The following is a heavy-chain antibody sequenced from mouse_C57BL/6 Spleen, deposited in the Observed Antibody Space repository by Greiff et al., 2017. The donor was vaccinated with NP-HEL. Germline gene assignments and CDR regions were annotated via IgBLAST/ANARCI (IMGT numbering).Heavy chain of an antibody. J-gene: IGHJ3*01. Sequence: EVQLQQSGPELVKPGASVKISCKASGYTFTDYYMNWVKQSHGKSLEWIGDINPNNGGTSYNQKFKGKATLTVDKSSSTAYMELRSLTSEDSAVYYCARTGYGAWFAYWGLGTLVTVSA. CDR2: INPNNGGT. D-gene: IGHD2-2*01. CDR1: GYTFTDYY. CDR3: ARTGYGAWFAY. V-gene: IGHV1-26*01.